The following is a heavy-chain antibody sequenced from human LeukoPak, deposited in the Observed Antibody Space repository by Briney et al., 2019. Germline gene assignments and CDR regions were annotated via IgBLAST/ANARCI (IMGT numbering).Heavy chain of an antibody. V-gene: IGHV4-59*01. CDR1: GGSISSYF. J-gene: IGHJ4*02. CDR3: AREAQQYSGSYYVDY. D-gene: IGHD1-26*01. CDR2: IYYSGST. Sequence: PSETLSLTCTVSGGSISSYFLSWIRQPPGKGLEWIGYIYYSGSTNYNPSLKSRVTISVDTSKNQFSLKLSSVTAADTAVYYCAREAQQYSGSYYVDYWGQGTLVTVSS.